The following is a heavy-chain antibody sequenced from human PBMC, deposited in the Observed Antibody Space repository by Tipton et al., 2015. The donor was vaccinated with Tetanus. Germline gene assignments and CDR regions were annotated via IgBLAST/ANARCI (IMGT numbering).Heavy chain of an antibody. Sequence: SLRLSCAASGFTFSSYAMSWVRQAPGKGLEWVSAISGSGGSTYYADSVKGRFTISRDNSKNTLYLQMNSLRAEDTAVYYCAKSLEGVSHIVVVTATMNDYWGQGTLVTVSS. CDR3: AKSLEGVSHIVVVTATMNDY. CDR1: GFTFSSYA. V-gene: IGHV3-23*01. CDR2: ISGSGGST. D-gene: IGHD2-21*02. J-gene: IGHJ4*02.